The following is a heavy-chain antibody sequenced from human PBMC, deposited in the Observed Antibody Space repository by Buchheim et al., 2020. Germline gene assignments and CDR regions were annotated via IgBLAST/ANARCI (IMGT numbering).Heavy chain of an antibody. Sequence: QVQLVDSGGGVVQPGRSLRLSCAASGSTFSSYGMHWVRQAPGKGLEWVAVISYDGSNKYYADSVKGRFTISRDNSKNTLYLQMNSLRADDTAVYYCAKDRYSYDYFDNWGQGTL. CDR3: AKDRYSYDYFDN. CDR1: GSTFSSYG. D-gene: IGHD3-10*01. V-gene: IGHV3-30*18. J-gene: IGHJ4*02. CDR2: ISYDGSNK.